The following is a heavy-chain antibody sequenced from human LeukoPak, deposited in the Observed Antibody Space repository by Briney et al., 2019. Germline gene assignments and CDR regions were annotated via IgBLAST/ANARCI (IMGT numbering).Heavy chain of an antibody. CDR3: ARAPSEIGGYYPEYFRH. J-gene: IGHJ1*01. Sequence: GGSLRLSCAASGLTFSSYWMHWVRQAPGKGLVWVSRIKGDGNTNYADSVKGRFTIFRDNAKNTVSLQMNSLRAEDTGVYYCARAPSEIGGYYPEYFRHWGQGTLVTVSS. V-gene: IGHV3-74*01. D-gene: IGHD3-22*01. CDR2: IKGDGNT. CDR1: GLTFSSYW.